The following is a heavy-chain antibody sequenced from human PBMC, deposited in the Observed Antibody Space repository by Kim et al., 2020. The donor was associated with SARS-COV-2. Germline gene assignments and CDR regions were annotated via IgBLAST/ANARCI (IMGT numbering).Heavy chain of an antibody. J-gene: IGHJ3*02. Sequence: GGSLRLSCAASGFTFDDYAMHWVRQAPGKGLEWVSGISWNSGSIGYADSVKGRFTISRDNAKNSLYLQMNSLRAEDTALYYCAKARRDGYNSDAFDIWGQGTMVTVSS. D-gene: IGHD5-12*01. CDR1: GFTFDDYA. CDR2: ISWNSGSI. CDR3: AKARRDGYNSDAFDI. V-gene: IGHV3-9*01.